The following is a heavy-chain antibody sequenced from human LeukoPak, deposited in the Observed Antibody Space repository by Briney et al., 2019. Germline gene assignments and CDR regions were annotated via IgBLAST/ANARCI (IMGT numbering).Heavy chain of an antibody. V-gene: IGHV4-59*01. J-gene: IGHJ4*02. CDR2: IYYSGST. CDR1: GGSISSYY. Sequence: SETLSLTCTVSGGSISSYYWSWIRQPPGKGLEWIGYIYYSGSTNYNPSHKSRVTISVDTSKNQFSLKLSSVTAADTAVYYCARGNLRGYSGYDPLVDYWGQGTLVTVSS. D-gene: IGHD5-12*01. CDR3: ARGNLRGYSGYDPLVDY.